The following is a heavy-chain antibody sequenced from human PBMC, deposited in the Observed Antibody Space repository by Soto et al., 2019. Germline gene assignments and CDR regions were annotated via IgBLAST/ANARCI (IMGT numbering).Heavy chain of an antibody. CDR3: SRDLSRTELWLRYCCGMDV. Sequence: QVQLVQSGAEVKKPGASVKVSCKASGYTFTGYYMHWVRQAPGQGLEWMGWINPNSGGTNYAQKFQGWVTMTRDTSISTAYMELSRLRSDDTAVDYCSRDLSRTELWLRYCCGMDVWGQGTTVTVSS. CDR2: INPNSGGT. CDR1: GYTFTGYY. J-gene: IGHJ6*02. V-gene: IGHV1-2*04. D-gene: IGHD5-12*01.